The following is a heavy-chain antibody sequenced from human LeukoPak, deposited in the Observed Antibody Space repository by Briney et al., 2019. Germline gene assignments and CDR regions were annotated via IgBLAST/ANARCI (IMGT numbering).Heavy chain of an antibody. CDR1: GGSISSGGYY. CDR3: ARLRLPADNVLMVNAKIEYYFDY. CDR2: IYHSGST. V-gene: IGHV4-30-2*01. J-gene: IGHJ4*02. Sequence: PSETLSLTCTVSGGSISSGGYYWRWIRQPPGKGLEWIGYIYHSGSTYYNPSLKSRVTISVDRSKNQFSLKLSSVAAADTAVYYCARLRLPADNVLMVNAKIEYYFDYWGRGTLVTVSS. D-gene: IGHD2-8*01.